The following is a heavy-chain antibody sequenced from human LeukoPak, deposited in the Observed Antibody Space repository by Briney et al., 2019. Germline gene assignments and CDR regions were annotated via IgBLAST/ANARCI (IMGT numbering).Heavy chain of an antibody. Sequence: VDNIREYRSYKYYVTSVNRRFTISRDNAKNSLYLQMNSLRAEDTAVYYCARGQDWNHDYWGQGTLVTVSS. CDR3: ARGQDWNHDY. D-gene: IGHD1-1*01. CDR2: IREYRSYK. V-gene: IGHV3-7*01. J-gene: IGHJ4*02.